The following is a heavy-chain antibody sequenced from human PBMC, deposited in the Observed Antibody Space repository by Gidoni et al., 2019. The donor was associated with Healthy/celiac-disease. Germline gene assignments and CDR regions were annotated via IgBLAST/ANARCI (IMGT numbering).Heavy chain of an antibody. J-gene: IGHJ6*02. CDR1: GFTFSSYA. CDR2: ISYDGSNK. Sequence: QVQLVESGGGVVQPGRSLRLSCAASGFTFSSYAMTWVRQAPGKGLEWVAVISYDGSNKYYADSVKGRFTISRDNSKNTLYLQMNSLRAEDTAVYYCARDMSVVVPAAFIGSYYYYGMDVWGQGTTVTVSS. CDR3: ARDMSVVVPAAFIGSYYYYGMDV. V-gene: IGHV3-30-3*01. D-gene: IGHD2-2*01.